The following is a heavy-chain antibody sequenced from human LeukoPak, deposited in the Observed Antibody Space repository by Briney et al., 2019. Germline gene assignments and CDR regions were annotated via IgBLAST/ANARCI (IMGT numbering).Heavy chain of an antibody. Sequence: PGGSLRLSCAASGFTFDYIRMSWVRQPPGKGLEWVGRIKSETDGETTDYAAPVKGRFTLSRDDSKNTVYLQMNSLKIEDTAVYYCTRVRPYDSGCFDCWGQGTLVIVSS. CDR3: TRVRPYDSGCFDC. J-gene: IGHJ4*02. CDR1: GFTFDYIR. V-gene: IGHV3-15*01. CDR2: IKSETDGETT. D-gene: IGHD6-19*01.